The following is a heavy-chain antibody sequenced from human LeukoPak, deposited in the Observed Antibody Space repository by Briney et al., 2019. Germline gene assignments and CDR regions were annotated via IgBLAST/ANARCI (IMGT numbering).Heavy chain of an antibody. CDR1: GYTLTSYG. J-gene: IGHJ6*02. Sequence: ASVKVSCKASGYTLTSYGISWVRQAPGQGLEWMGWISAYNGNTNYAQKLQGRVTMTTDTSTSTAYMELRSLRSDDTAVYYCARDLFDFWSGYFIGTYYYYGMDVWGQGTTVTVSS. D-gene: IGHD3-3*01. CDR3: ARDLFDFWSGYFIGTYYYYGMDV. V-gene: IGHV1-18*01. CDR2: ISAYNGNT.